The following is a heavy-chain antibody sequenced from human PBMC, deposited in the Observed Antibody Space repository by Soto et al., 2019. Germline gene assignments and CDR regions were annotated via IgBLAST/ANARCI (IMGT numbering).Heavy chain of an antibody. V-gene: IGHV3-15*01. CDR3: TAQFYFDASGYSFAL. D-gene: IGHD3-22*01. CDR1: AFAFNSAW. CDR2: MKSKSEGETT. Sequence: RLRCAASAFAFNSAWVCRGRQGPGQGLEWVGHMKSKSEGETTDYAAPVKGRFTISRDDSKNTVYLQMNSLTTEDTAVYYCTAQFYFDASGYSFALWGQGTLV. J-gene: IGHJ4*02.